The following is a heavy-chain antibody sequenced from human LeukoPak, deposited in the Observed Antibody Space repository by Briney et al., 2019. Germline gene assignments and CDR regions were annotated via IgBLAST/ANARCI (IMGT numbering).Heavy chain of an antibody. CDR3: VGDNFYYFDH. D-gene: IGHD5-24*01. Sequence: QPSETLSLTCTVSNGSISSSSYYWGWIRQPPGRGPEWIGSVYYSGSTYYNPSLKSRVTMSVDTSKNQFFLKLSAVIAADTAVYYCVGDNFYYFDHWGRGILVTVSS. CDR2: VYYSGST. J-gene: IGHJ4*02. V-gene: IGHV4-39*01. CDR1: NGSISSSSYY.